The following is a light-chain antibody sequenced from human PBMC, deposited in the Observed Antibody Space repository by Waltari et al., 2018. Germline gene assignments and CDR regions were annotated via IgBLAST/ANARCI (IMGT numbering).Light chain of an antibody. CDR1: QTISTY. CDR3: QAWDSGTV. J-gene: IGKJ4*01. CDR2: SAS. V-gene: IGKV1-39*02. Sequence: DIQMTQSPSSLSASVGDRVTITCRESQTISTYLNWYQLASGKAPKLLIPSASSLQSGVPSRFSGSGSGTDFTLTISGTQAMDEADYYCQAWDSGTVFGGGTK.